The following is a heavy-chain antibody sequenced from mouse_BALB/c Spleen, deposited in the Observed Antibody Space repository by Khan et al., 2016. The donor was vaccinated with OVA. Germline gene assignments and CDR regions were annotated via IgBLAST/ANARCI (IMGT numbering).Heavy chain of an antibody. CDR1: GFNIKDTY. V-gene: IGHV14-3*02. D-gene: IGHD1-2*01. CDR3: AHALRLYAMDD. CDR2: IDPANGKT. J-gene: IGHJ4*01. Sequence: VQLKQSGAEFVKPGASVKLSCTASGFNIKDTYVHWVKQRPEQGLEWIGRIDPANGKTNYDPKFQGKATLTADTSPNTAYLHLSSLTSEDTVVYCGAHALRLYAMDDWGQGTSVTVSS.